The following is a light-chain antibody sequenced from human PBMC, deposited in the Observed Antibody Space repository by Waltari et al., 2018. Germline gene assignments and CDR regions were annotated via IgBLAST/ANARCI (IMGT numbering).Light chain of an antibody. CDR2: QVS. V-gene: IGKV2-30*01. Sequence: DVVMTQSPLSLSVTLGQSASIYCSSSQSLVDGYGNIYLEWFLRRPGQSPRRLIYQVSKRDSGVPDRFSGSVSDTDFTLKISRVEAEDVGVYYCLGAPFTFGPGTRLDLK. CDR3: LGAPFT. CDR1: QSLVDGYGNIY. J-gene: IGKJ3*01.